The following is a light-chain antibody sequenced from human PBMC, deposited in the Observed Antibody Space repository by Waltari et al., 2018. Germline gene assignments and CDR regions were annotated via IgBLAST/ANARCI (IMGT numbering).Light chain of an antibody. CDR2: AAS. Sequence: IQMTQAPSSLSQSVGERVTISCRSSQDIRTYLNWYQQKPGKAPKLLIYAASSLQTGVPSRFSGSGSGTYFTLTITNLQPEDSATYFCQQSQSHPYTFGPGTKLEL. CDR3: QQSQSHPYT. CDR1: QDIRTY. J-gene: IGKJ2*01. V-gene: IGKV1-39*01.